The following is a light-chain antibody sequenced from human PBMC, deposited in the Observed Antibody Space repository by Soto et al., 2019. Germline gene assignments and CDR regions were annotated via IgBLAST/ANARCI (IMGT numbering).Light chain of an antibody. V-gene: IGKV2-28*01. CDR2: LGS. J-gene: IGKJ2*01. CDR3: MQALQTPYT. CDR1: QRLLHSNGNIF. Sequence: EIVMTQSPPSLTVTPGEPASISCTSSQRLLHSNGNIFLDWYLQKPGQSPQLLIYLGSNRASGVLDRVSGSETGTYFTLKISRVEAEDVGVYYCMQALQTPYTFGQGTKLEIK.